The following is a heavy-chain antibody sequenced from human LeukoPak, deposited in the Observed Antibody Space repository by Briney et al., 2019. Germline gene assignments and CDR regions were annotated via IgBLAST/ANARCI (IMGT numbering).Heavy chain of an antibody. V-gene: IGHV3-23*01. CDR2: ISGSGGST. J-gene: IGHJ3*02. CDR3: AKAIAALGAFDI. Sequence: GGSLRLFCAASGFNFRDYALSWVRQAPGKGLEWVSAISGSGGSTYYADSVKGRLTISRDNSKNTLYLQMNSLRAEDTAVYYCAKAIAALGAFDIWGQGTMVTVSS. CDR1: GFNFRDYA. D-gene: IGHD6-6*01.